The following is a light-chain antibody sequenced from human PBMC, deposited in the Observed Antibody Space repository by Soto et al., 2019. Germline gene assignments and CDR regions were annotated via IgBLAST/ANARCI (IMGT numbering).Light chain of an antibody. CDR3: QQYDNSPLT. J-gene: IGKJ4*01. CDR1: QSVSSSF. CDR2: GAS. V-gene: IGKV3-20*01. Sequence: EIVLTQSPGTLSLSPGERATLCCRASQSVSSSFLAWYQQKPGQAPMLLIYGASSRATGIPDRFSGSGSGTDFTLTISRLEPEDFAVYYCQQYDNSPLTFGGGTKVEIK.